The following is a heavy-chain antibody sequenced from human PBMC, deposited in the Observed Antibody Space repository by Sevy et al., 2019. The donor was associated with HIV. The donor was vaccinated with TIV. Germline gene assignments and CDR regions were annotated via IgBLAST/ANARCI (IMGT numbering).Heavy chain of an antibody. D-gene: IGHD3-9*01. CDR1: GYTFTSYG. CDR3: ARGPDILTGYYSHKYYYYYMDV. CDR2: ISAYNGNT. J-gene: IGHJ6*03. Sequence: ASVKVSCKASGYTFTSYGISWVRQAPGQGLEWMGWISAYNGNTNYALKLQGRVTMTTDTSTSTAYMELRSLRSDDTAVYYCARGPDILTGYYSHKYYYYYMDVWGKGTTVTVSS. V-gene: IGHV1-18*04.